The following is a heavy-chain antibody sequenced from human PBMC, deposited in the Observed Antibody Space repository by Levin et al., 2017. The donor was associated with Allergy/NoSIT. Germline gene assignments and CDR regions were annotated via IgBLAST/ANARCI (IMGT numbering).Heavy chain of an antibody. D-gene: IGHD4-17*01. CDR3: AKGDYGDYTAPFDY. CDR2: ISYDGSNK. CDR1: GFTFSSYG. Sequence: PGGSLRLSCAASGFTFSSYGMHWVRQAPGKGLEWVAVISYDGSNKYYADSVKGRFTISRDNSKNTLYLQMNSLRAEDTAVYYCAKGDYGDYTAPFDYWGQGTLVTVSS. J-gene: IGHJ4*02. V-gene: IGHV3-30*18.